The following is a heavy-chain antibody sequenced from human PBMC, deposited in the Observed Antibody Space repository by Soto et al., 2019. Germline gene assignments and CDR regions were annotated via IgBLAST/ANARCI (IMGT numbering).Heavy chain of an antibody. Sequence: EVQLLESGGGLVQPGGSLRLSCVASGFSFSDRAMAWVRQAPGKGLEWVSDISSDGGGTFYADSVKGRFTISRDNVKKTVHLQMNRLRDEDTATYYCAKRPGQQLENWQFDVWGRGSLVCVAS. V-gene: IGHV3-23*01. J-gene: IGHJ2*01. CDR3: AKRPGQQLENWQFDV. CDR1: GFSFSDRA. CDR2: ISSDGGGT. D-gene: IGHD1-1*01.